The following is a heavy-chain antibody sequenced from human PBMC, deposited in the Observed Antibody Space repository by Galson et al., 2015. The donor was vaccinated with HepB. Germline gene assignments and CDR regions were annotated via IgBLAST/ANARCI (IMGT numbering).Heavy chain of an antibody. D-gene: IGHD4-17*01. CDR3: ARGSSYGDSVLDF. CDR2: IKSKTDGGTT. CDR1: GFTFSNAW. V-gene: IGHV3-15*01. Sequence: SLRLSCAASGFTFSNAWMSWVRQAPGKGLEWVGRIKSKTDGGTTDYAAPVKGRFTISRDDSKNTLYLQMNSLKTEDTAVYYCARGSSYGDSVLDFWGQGTLVTVSS. J-gene: IGHJ4*02.